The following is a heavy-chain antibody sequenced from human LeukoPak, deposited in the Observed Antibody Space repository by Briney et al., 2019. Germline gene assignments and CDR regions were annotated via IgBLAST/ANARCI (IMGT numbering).Heavy chain of an antibody. CDR1: GGTFSSYA. J-gene: IGHJ4*02. CDR3: ARDDTPYGSGSYSN. V-gene: IGHV1-69*13. D-gene: IGHD3-10*01. Sequence: ASVKVSCKASGGTFSSYAISWVRQAPGQGLEWMGGIIPIFGTANYAQKFQGRVTITADESTSTAYMELSSLRSEDTAVYYCARDDTPYGSGSYSNWGQGTLVTVSS. CDR2: IIPIFGTA.